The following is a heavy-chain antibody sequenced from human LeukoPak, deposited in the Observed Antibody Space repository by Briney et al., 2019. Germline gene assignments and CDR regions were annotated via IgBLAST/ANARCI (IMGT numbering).Heavy chain of an antibody. Sequence: SETLSLTCSVSGGSISSYYWSWIWQPPGRGLEWIGYIYYSRRTSYNPSLKSRVTISVDTSKNQFSLRLSSVTAADTAVYYCARSTLAYCSGGSCSWFDPWGQGTLVTVSS. CDR1: GGSISSYY. V-gene: IGHV4-59*01. J-gene: IGHJ5*02. D-gene: IGHD2-15*01. CDR3: ARSTLAYCSGGSCSWFDP. CDR2: IYYSRRT.